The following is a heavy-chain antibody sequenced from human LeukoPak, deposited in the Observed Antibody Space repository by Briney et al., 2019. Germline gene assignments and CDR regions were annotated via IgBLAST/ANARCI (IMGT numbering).Heavy chain of an antibody. CDR2: IIPIFGAA. CDR1: GGTFISYA. CDR3: ARETAAATHYYYYYYMDV. D-gene: IGHD6-13*01. Sequence: SVKVSCKASGGTFISYAISWVRQAPGQGLEWMGRIIPIFGAANSAQKFQGRVTMNRNPSISTAYMELISLRSEDTAVYYCARETAAATHYYYYYYMDVWGKGTTVTVSS. J-gene: IGHJ6*03. V-gene: IGHV1-69*05.